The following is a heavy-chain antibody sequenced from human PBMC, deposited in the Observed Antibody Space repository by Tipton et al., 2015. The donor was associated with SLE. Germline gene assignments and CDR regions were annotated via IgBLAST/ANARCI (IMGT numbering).Heavy chain of an antibody. J-gene: IGHJ4*02. CDR2: ISAYNGNT. CDR1: GYTFTSYG. D-gene: IGHD5-18*01. Sequence: QSGAEVKKPGASVKVSCKASGYTFTSYGISWVRQAPGQGLEWMGWISAYNGNTNYAQKLQGRVAMTTDTSTSTAYMELRSLRSDGTAVYYCARPSGYTAMAPYYYYFDYWGQGTLVTVSS. CDR3: ARPSGYTAMAPYYYYFDY. V-gene: IGHV1-18*01.